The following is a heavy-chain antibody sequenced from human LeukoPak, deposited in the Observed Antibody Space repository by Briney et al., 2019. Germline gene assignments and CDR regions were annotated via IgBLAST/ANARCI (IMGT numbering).Heavy chain of an antibody. Sequence: GGSLRLSCAASGFMFSRYWMSWVRQAPGKGLEWLANIKTDGSEKNYVDSVKGRFTISRDNSKNSLYLQLNSLRAEDTAVYYCAKGATPEYGSGSYRYYFDYWGQGTLVTVSS. V-gene: IGHV3-7*01. CDR1: GFMFSRYW. CDR2: IKTDGSEK. D-gene: IGHD3-10*01. J-gene: IGHJ4*02. CDR3: AKGATPEYGSGSYRYYFDY.